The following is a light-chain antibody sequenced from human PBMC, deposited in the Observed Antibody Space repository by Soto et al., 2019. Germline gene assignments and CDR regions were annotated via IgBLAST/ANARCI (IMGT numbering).Light chain of an antibody. CDR3: LLYCGGTHV. V-gene: IGLV7-43*01. Sequence: QAVVTQEPSLTVSPGGTVTLTCASSTGAVTSGYYPNWFQQKPGQAPRSLIYSTNKGHSWTPARFSGPLLGGKAALTLSGVQPEDEADYYCLLYCGGTHVFGGGTKLTVL. CDR1: TGAVTSGYY. CDR2: STN. J-gene: IGLJ2*01.